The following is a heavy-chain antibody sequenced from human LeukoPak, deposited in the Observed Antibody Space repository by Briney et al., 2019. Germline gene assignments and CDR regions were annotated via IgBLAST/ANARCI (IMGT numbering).Heavy chain of an antibody. D-gene: IGHD6-19*01. CDR3: ARAWTYSSGWYYLDY. Sequence: SETLSLTCAVYGGSFSGYYWSWIRQPPGKGLEWIGEINHSGSTNYNPSLKSRVTISVDTSKNQFSLKLSSVTAADTAVYYCARAWTYSSGWYYLDYWGQGTLVTVSS. CDR2: INHSGST. CDR1: GGSFSGYY. J-gene: IGHJ4*02. V-gene: IGHV4-34*01.